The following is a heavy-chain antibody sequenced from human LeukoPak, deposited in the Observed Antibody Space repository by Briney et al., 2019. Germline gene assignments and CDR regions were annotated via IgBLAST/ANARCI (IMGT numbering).Heavy chain of an antibody. CDR1: GGTFSSYA. V-gene: IGHV1-69*04. J-gene: IGHJ4*02. D-gene: IGHD3-10*01. CDR2: IIPILGIA. CDR3: ARDYYGSGSYSH. Sequence: SVKASCKASGGTFSSYAISWVRQAPGQGLEWMGRIIPILGIANYAQKFQGRVTITADKSTSTAYMELSSLRSEDTAVYYCARDYYGSGSYSHWGQGTLVTVSS.